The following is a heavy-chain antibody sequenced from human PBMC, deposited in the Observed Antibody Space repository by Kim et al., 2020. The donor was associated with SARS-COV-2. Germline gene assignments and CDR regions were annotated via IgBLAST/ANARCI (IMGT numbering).Heavy chain of an antibody. CDR1: GYTLTELS. CDR2: FDPEDGET. Sequence: ASVKVSCKVSGYTLTELSMHWVRQAPGKGLEWMGGFDPEDGETIYAQKFQGRVTMTEDTSTDTAYMELSSLRSEDTAVYYCATIGSTSWFGKYYFDYWGQGTLVTVSS. D-gene: IGHD2-2*01. J-gene: IGHJ4*02. CDR3: ATIGSTSWFGKYYFDY. V-gene: IGHV1-24*01.